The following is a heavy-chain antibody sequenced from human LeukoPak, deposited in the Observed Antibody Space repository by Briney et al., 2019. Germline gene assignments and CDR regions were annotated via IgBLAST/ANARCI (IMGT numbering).Heavy chain of an antibody. CDR2: ISGSAYNT. Sequence: GGSLRLSCAASGFTFSSYGMSWVRQAPGKGVEWVSTISGSAYNTYYAHSVKGRFTISRDNSANTLYLQMNSLRAEDTALYYCAKHSGSYFIYYVDSWGQGTLVTVSS. V-gene: IGHV3-23*01. CDR1: GFTFSSYG. CDR3: AKHSGSYFIYYVDS. D-gene: IGHD1-26*01. J-gene: IGHJ4*02.